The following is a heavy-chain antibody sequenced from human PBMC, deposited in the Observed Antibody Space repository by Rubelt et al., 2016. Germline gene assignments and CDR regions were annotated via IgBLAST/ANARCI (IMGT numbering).Heavy chain of an antibody. Sequence: QVQLVQSGAEVKKPGSSVQVSCKASGGTFSSYAISWVRQAPGQGLEWMGRIIPILGIAHYAQKFQGRVTITADKSTSTAYMELRSLSSEDTAVYYCARHLPGYYYGMDVWGQGTTVTVSS. CDR2: IIPILGIA. CDR1: GGTFSSYA. V-gene: IGHV1-69*04. J-gene: IGHJ6*02. CDR3: ARHLPGYYYGMDV.